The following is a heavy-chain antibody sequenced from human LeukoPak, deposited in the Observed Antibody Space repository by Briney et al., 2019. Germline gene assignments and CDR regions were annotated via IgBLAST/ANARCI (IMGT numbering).Heavy chain of an antibody. J-gene: IGHJ3*02. Sequence: SQTLSLTCTVSGGSISSGGYYWSWTRQPAGKGLEWIGRIYTSGSTNYNPSLKSRVTISVDTSKNRFSLKLSSVTAADTAVYYCARGKAAGTSNDAFDIWGQGTMVTVSS. CDR3: ARGKAAGTSNDAFDI. CDR2: IYTSGST. D-gene: IGHD6-13*01. CDR1: GGSISSGGYY. V-gene: IGHV4-61*02.